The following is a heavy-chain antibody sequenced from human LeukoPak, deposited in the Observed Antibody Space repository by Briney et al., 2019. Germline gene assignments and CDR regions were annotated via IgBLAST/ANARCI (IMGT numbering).Heavy chain of an antibody. CDR1: GYTFTGYY. D-gene: IGHD2-15*01. V-gene: IGHV1-2*02. Sequence: AASVKVSCKASGYTFTGYYMHWVRQAPGQGLEWMGWINPNSGGTNYAQKFQGRVTMTRDTSISTAYMELSRLRSDDTAVYYCARSPSYCSGGSCYSDFDYWGQGTLVTVSS. CDR3: ARSPSYCSGGSCYSDFDY. J-gene: IGHJ4*02. CDR2: INPNSGGT.